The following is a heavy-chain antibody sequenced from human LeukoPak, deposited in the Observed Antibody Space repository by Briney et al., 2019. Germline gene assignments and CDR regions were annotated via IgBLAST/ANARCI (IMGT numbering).Heavy chain of an antibody. V-gene: IGHV4-39*07. CDR1: SGSISTSNYY. CDR3: AKSNGYGLIDI. CDR2: IFYSGST. Sequence: PSETLSLTCTVSSGSISTSNYYWGWVRQPPGKALEWIGNIFYSGSTYYSPSLKSRVTISLDTSRNQFSLKLNSVTAADTAVYYCAKSNGYGLIDIWGKGTMVTVS. D-gene: IGHD3-22*01. J-gene: IGHJ3*02.